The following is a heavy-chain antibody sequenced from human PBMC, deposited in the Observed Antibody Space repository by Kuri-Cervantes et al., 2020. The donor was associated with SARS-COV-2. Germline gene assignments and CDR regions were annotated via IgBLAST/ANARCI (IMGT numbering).Heavy chain of an antibody. CDR3: ASELNEEPGYNWFDP. D-gene: IGHD1-1*01. J-gene: IGHJ5*02. Sequence: SETLSLTCTVSGGSISSGDYYWSWIRQPPGKGLEWIGYIYFSGSTYYNPSLKSRVTISVDTSKNQFSLKLSSVTAADTAVYYCASELNEEPGYNWFDPWGQGTLVTVSS. CDR2: IYFSGST. CDR1: GGSISSGDYY. V-gene: IGHV4-30-4*08.